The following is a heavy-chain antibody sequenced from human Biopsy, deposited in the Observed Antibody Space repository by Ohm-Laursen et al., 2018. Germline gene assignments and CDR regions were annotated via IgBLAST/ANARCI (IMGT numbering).Heavy chain of an antibody. V-gene: IGHV2-70*16. CDR1: GLSLSSSGVS. D-gene: IGHD2-2*01. CDR3: ARIPILIVPAALVYRHRRHLQGLDV. Sequence: TQTLTLTCTVSGLSLSSSGVSVSWIRQPPGKALEWLARIDLDDAKFYSESLKTRLAISKDTSENHVVLTLSDVDPVDTATYYCARIPILIVPAALVYRHRRHLQGLDVWGQGTTVIVSS. CDR2: IDLDDAK. J-gene: IGHJ6*02.